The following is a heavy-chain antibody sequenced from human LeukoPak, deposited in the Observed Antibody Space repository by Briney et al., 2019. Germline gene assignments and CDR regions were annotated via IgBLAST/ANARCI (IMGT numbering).Heavy chain of an antibody. Sequence: SETLSLTCTVSGGSISSRSYYWGWIRQPPGKGLEWIGSIYHSGSTYYNPSLKSRVTISVDTSKNQFSLKLSSVTAADTAVYYCARDRAYYDSSGYYFYWGQGTLVTVSS. CDR1: GGSISSRSYY. J-gene: IGHJ4*02. D-gene: IGHD3-22*01. V-gene: IGHV4-39*07. CDR3: ARDRAYYDSSGYYFY. CDR2: IYHSGST.